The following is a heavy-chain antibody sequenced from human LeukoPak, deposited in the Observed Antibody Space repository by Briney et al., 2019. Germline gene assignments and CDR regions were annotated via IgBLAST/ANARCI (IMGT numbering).Heavy chain of an antibody. J-gene: IGHJ4*02. Sequence: GGSLRLSCAASGFTFSSYAMSWVRQAPGKGLEWVSAISGSGGSTYYADSVKGRFTISRDNSKNTLYLQMNSLRAEDTAVYYCVREDTPATANYWGQGTLVTISS. CDR2: ISGSGGST. CDR1: GFTFSSYA. V-gene: IGHV3-23*01. D-gene: IGHD2-21*02. CDR3: VREDTPATANY.